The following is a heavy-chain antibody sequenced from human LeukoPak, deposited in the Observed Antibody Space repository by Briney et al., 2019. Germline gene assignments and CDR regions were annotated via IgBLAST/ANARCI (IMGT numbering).Heavy chain of an antibody. V-gene: IGHV4-39*01. D-gene: IGHD5-12*01. J-gene: IGHJ3*01. CDR1: GGSIATRSYY. Sequence: PSATLSLTSTLSGGSIATRSYYWDWIRQHPGKGLEWIGNLYDSGSTHYNPSLRSRVTIAADTSKNHFSLKLSSVTAADTVVNCCARHTRPGYSGYEDAFDGWGQGNMVTVS. CDR3: ARHTRPGYSGYEDAFDG. CDR2: LYDSGST.